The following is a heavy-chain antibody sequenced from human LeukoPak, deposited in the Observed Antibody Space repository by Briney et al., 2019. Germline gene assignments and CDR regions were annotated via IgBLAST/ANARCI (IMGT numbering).Heavy chain of an antibody. D-gene: IGHD6-13*01. CDR2: IYYSGST. V-gene: IGHV4-61*05. Sequence: SETLSLTCTVSGGSISSSAYYWGWIRQPPGKGLEWIGYIYYSGSTNYNPSLKSRVTISVDTSKNQFSLKLSSVTAADTAVYYCARLTYSSTLSFDYWGQGTLVAVSS. CDR1: GGSISSSAYY. CDR3: ARLTYSSTLSFDY. J-gene: IGHJ4*02.